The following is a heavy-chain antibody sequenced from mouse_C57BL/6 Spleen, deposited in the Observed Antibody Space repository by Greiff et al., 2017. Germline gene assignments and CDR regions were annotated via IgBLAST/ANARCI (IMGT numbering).Heavy chain of an antibody. D-gene: IGHD2-4*01. J-gene: IGHJ2*01. CDR3: AIDYGRSSYFDY. CDR1: GYTFTSYW. V-gene: IGHV1-69*01. Sequence: QVQLQQSGAELVMPGASVKLSCKASGYTFTSYWMHWVKQRPGQGLEWIGEIDPSDSYTNYNQKFKGKSTLTVDKSSSTAYMQLSSLTSEDSAVYYCAIDYGRSSYFDYWGQGTTLTVSS. CDR2: IDPSDSYT.